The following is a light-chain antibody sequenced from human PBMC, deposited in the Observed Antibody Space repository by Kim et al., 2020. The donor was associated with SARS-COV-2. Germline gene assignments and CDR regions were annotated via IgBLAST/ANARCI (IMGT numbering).Light chain of an antibody. Sequence: MVTISCTGSSSNAGAGHDVHCYQHVPGTVPRLLIYGNTKRPSGIPDRFAASKSGSSASLAITGLHAEDEAEYVCQSYDTSLRGSVFGGGTQLTVL. CDR2: GNT. CDR1: SSNAGAGHD. J-gene: IGLJ2*01. CDR3: QSYDTSLRGSV. V-gene: IGLV1-40*01.